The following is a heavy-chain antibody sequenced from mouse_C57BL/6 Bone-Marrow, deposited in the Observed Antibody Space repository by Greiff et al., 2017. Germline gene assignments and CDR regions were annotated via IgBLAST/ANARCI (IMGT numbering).Heavy chain of an antibody. D-gene: IGHD1-1*01. Sequence: QVQLQQPGAELVRPGSSVKLSCKASGYTFTSYWMHWVKQRPIQGLEWIGNIDPSDSETHYNQKFKDKATLTVDKSSSTAYMQLSSLTSEDSAVYYCARRITTNDYFDYWGQGTTLTVSS. CDR3: ARRITTNDYFDY. V-gene: IGHV1-52*01. J-gene: IGHJ2*01. CDR1: GYTFTSYW. CDR2: IDPSDSET.